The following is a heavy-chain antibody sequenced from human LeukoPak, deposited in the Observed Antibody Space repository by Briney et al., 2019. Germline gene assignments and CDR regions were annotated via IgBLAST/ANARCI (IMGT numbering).Heavy chain of an antibody. CDR2: IEPNSGDT. V-gene: IGHV1-2*02. J-gene: IGHJ3*02. Sequence: ASVKVSCKASGYTFTGYYMHWVRQAPGQGLEWMGWIEPNSGDTNYAQKFQGRVTMTRDTSISTAYMELSRLRSDDTAVYYCARQRGGQYEDAFDIWGQGTVVTVSS. D-gene: IGHD2-8*01. CDR3: ARQRGGQYEDAFDI. CDR1: GYTFTGYY.